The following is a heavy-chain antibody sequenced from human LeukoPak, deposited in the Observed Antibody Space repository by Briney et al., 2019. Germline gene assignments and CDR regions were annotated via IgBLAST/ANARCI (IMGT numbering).Heavy chain of an antibody. CDR1: GFTFSSYS. CDR2: IYYSGST. CDR3: ARENRYNWLDP. V-gene: IGHV4-39*07. J-gene: IGHJ5*02. Sequence: GSLRLSCADSGFTFSSYSMKWVRQAPGKGLEWIGSIYYSGSTYYNPSLKSRVTISVDTSKNQFSLKLSSVTAADTAVYYCARENRYNWLDPWGRRTLVTVSS. D-gene: IGHD1/OR15-1a*01.